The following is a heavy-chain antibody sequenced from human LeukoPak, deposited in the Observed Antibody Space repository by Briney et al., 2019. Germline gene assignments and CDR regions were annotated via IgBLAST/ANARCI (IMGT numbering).Heavy chain of an antibody. D-gene: IGHD2-2*01. J-gene: IGHJ3*02. CDR2: IKQDGSEK. CDR1: GFSFSNYW. Sequence: PGGSLRLSCADSGFSFSNYWMSWVRQGPGKGLEWVANIKQDGSEKYYVDSVKGRFTISRDNAKNSLYLQMNNLRAEDTSVYYCARDSHIVVVPAVTTPFAFDIWGQRTMVTVSS. CDR3: ARDSHIVVVPAVTTPFAFDI. V-gene: IGHV3-7*01.